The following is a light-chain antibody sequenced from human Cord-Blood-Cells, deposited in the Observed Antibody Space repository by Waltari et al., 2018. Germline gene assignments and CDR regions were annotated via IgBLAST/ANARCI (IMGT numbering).Light chain of an antibody. CDR3: LLSYGGGSWV. V-gene: IGLV7-46*01. CDR1: TGAVTRAHL. Sequence: QAVVTQEPSLTASPAAPVTPTSGSSTGAVTRAHLPYWYQQTPGQAPRPLFCDTSNKHSWTPARFSGAHRGGKAALTLSGAQPEDEAEYYCLLSYGGGSWVFGGGTKLTVL. CDR2: DTS. J-gene: IGLJ3*02.